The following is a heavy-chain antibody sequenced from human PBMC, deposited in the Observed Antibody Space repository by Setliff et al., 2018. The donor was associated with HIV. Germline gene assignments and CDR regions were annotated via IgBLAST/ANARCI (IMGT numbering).Heavy chain of an antibody. CDR3: ARRGYSYVERVYYYYMDV. Sequence: SENLSLTCNVSGGSISSYYWSWIRQPPGKGLEWIGYIDNSGSTNYNPYLKSRVTISVDTSKNQISLKLSLVTAADTAMYYCARRGYSYVERVYYYYMDVWGKGTTVTVSS. V-gene: IGHV4-4*09. CDR1: GGSISSYY. J-gene: IGHJ6*03. D-gene: IGHD5-18*01. CDR2: IDNSGST.